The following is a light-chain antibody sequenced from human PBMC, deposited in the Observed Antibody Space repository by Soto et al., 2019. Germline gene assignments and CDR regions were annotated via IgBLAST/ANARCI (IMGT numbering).Light chain of an antibody. CDR2: AAS. CDR1: ETISTF. Sequence: DIQLTQSPSSLSASVGDRVTMTCRASETISTFLNWYQHKPGKAPRLLISAASRLQSGVPPRFSGSGSGTEFTLTINSLRPEDFATYYCQHYNSYSEAFGQGTKVDIK. CDR3: QHYNSYSEA. J-gene: IGKJ1*01. V-gene: IGKV1-39*01.